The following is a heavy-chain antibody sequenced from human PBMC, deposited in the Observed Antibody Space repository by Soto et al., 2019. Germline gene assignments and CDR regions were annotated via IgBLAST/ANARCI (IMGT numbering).Heavy chain of an antibody. CDR1: GFTFNTFS. V-gene: IGHV3-7*04. CDR2: IKEDGNEE. Sequence: EVQLVESGGGLGQPGGSLRLSCVASGFTFNTFSMGWVRQAPGKGLEWVANIKEDGNEENYLDSVKGRFTLSRDNARNSLSLQMNSLRAEDTAIYYCARAWTYARCWGRGTLVTVSS. D-gene: IGHD1-7*01. CDR3: ARAWTYARC. J-gene: IGHJ4*02.